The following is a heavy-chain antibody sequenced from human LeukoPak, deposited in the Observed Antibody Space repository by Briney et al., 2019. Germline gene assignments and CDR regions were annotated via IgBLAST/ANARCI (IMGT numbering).Heavy chain of an antibody. CDR2: IYHIGST. V-gene: IGHV4-38-2*02. CDR1: GYSISSGYY. J-gene: IGHJ5*02. Sequence: SETLSLTCTISGYSISSGYYWGWIRQPPGKGLEWIGSIYHIGSTNYNPSLKSRVTISVDKSKNQFSLKLSSVTAADTAVYYCARRGSVLLWFGELQYWFDPWGQGTLVTVSS. CDR3: ARRGSVLLWFGELQYWFDP. D-gene: IGHD3-10*01.